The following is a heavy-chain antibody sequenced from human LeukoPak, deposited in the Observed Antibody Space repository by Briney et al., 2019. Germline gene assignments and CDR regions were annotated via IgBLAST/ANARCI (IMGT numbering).Heavy chain of an antibody. V-gene: IGHV3-23*01. D-gene: IGHD2-2*01. Sequence: GGSLRLSCAASGFTFSSYAMSWVRQAPGKGLEWVSAISGSGGSTYYADSVKGRFTISRDNSKNTLYLQTNSLRAEDTAVYYCAKRGYCSSTSCYQPSALDYWGQGTLVTVSS. J-gene: IGHJ4*02. CDR3: AKRGYCSSTSCYQPSALDY. CDR1: GFTFSSYA. CDR2: ISGSGGST.